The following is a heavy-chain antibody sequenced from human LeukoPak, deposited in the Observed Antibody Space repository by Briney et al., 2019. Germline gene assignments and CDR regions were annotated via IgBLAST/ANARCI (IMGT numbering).Heavy chain of an antibody. D-gene: IGHD3-10*01. CDR3: ARSYRRGAITMLRGVANRGAFDI. Sequence: GGSLRLSCAASGFTFSSYAMSWVRQAPGKGLEWVSAISGSGGSTYYADSVKGRFTISRDNSKNTLYLQMNSLRAEDTAVYYCARSYRRGAITMLRGVANRGAFDIWGQGTMVTVSS. CDR1: GFTFSSYA. CDR2: ISGSGGST. J-gene: IGHJ3*02. V-gene: IGHV3-23*01.